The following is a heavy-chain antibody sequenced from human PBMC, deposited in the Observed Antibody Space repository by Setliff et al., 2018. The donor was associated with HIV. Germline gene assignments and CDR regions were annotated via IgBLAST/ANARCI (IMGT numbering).Heavy chain of an antibody. V-gene: IGHV4-61*09. CDR1: GDSISSGGYY. CDR2: IYTSGNT. CDR3: ARLGEHDTGDLDV. J-gene: IGHJ6*03. D-gene: IGHD1-1*01. Sequence: SSETLSLTCKVSGDSISSGGYYWTWIRKPAGKGLEWIGHIYTSGNTNYNPSLKSRVSISVVTSKNQFFLTLTSVTAADSAVYYCARLGEHDTGDLDVWGKGTTVT.